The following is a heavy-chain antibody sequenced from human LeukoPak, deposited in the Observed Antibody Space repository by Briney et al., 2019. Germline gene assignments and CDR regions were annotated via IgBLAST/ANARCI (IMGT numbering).Heavy chain of an antibody. CDR3: ARAQGTMVRGVIGY. D-gene: IGHD3-10*01. V-gene: IGHV3-30*02. CDR2: IRYDGSNK. Sequence: GGSLRLSCAASGFTFSSYGMHWVRQAPGKGLEWVAFIRYDGSNKYYADSVKGRFTISRDNSKNTLYLQMNSLRAEDTAVYYCARAQGTMVRGVIGYWGQGTLVTVSS. CDR1: GFTFSSYG. J-gene: IGHJ4*02.